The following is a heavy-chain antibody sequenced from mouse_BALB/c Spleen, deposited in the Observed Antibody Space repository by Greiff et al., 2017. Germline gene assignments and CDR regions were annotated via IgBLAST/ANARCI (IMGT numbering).Heavy chain of an antibody. CDR1: GYTFTSYT. Sequence: VQLKESGAELARPGASVKMSCKASGYTFTSYTMHWVKQRPGQGLEWIGYINPSSGYTNYNQKFKDKATLTADKSSSTAYMQLSSLTSEDSAVYYCARIPYDYDGDWYFDVWGAGTTVTVSS. V-gene: IGHV1-4*01. CDR2: INPSSGYT. D-gene: IGHD2-4*01. J-gene: IGHJ1*01. CDR3: ARIPYDYDGDWYFDV.